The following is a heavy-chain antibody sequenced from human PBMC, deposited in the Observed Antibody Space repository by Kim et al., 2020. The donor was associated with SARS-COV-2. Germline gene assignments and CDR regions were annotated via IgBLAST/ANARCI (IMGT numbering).Heavy chain of an antibody. CDR3: AKGHTETIGGIDY. CDR2: ISDSGGST. J-gene: IGHJ4*02. Sequence: GGSLRLSCAASGFTFSNYAMSWVRQAPGMGLEWVSFISDSGGSTYYADSVKGRFTFSRDNSKNTLYLQMNRLRAEDTALYFCAKGHTETIGGIDYWGQGTLVTVSS. CDR1: GFTFSNYA. D-gene: IGHD1-26*01. V-gene: IGHV3-23*01.